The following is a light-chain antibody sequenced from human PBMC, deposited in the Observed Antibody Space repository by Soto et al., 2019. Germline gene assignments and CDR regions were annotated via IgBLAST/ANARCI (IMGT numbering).Light chain of an antibody. Sequence: DIQMTQSPSTLSASVGDRVTITCRGSQSISSWLAWYQQKPGKAPKLLIYDVSSLESGVPSRFSGSGSGTEFTLTISSLHPDDSATYFCQQYNSYTWTFGQGTKVDIK. J-gene: IGKJ1*01. V-gene: IGKV1-5*01. CDR1: QSISSW. CDR3: QQYNSYTWT. CDR2: DVS.